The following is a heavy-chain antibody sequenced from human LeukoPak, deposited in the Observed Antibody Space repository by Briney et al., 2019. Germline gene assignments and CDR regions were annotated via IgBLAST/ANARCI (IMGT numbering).Heavy chain of an antibody. CDR2: INHSGST. J-gene: IGHJ6*03. CDR3: ATLIPFRYYYYYYMDV. D-gene: IGHD2/OR15-2a*01. V-gene: IGHV4-34*01. CDR1: GGSFSGYY. Sequence: SETLSLTCAVYGGSFSGYYWSWIRQPPGKGLEWIGEINHSGSTNYNPSLKSRVTISVDTSKNQFSLKLSSVTAADTAVYYCATLIPFRYYYYYYMDVWGKGTTGTVSS.